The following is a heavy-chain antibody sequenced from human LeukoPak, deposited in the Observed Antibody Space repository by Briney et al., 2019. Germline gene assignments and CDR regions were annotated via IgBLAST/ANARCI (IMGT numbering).Heavy chain of an antibody. CDR3: ARVGPVRSYDFWSGYHSGMDV. J-gene: IGHJ6*02. CDR2: INAYNGNT. CDR1: GYTFTSYG. Sequence: ASVKVSCKASGYTFTSYGISWVRQAPGQGLEWMGWINAYNGNTNYAQKLQGRVTMTTDTSTSTAYMELRSLRSDDTAVYYCARVGPVRSYDFWSGYHSGMDVWGQGTTVTVSS. V-gene: IGHV1-18*01. D-gene: IGHD3-3*01.